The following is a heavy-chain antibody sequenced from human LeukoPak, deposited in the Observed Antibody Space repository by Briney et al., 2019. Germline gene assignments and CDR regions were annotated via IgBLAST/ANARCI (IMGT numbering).Heavy chain of an antibody. D-gene: IGHD3-22*01. CDR2: INPSGGST. Sequence: ASVKVSCKASGYTFTSYYMHWVRQAPGQGLEWMGIINPSGGSTSYAQKFQGRVTMTRDTSTSTAYMELSSLRSEDTAVYYCARDPADYYDSSGYYYYYYYGMDVWGQGTTVTVSS. CDR1: GYTFTSYY. J-gene: IGHJ6*02. V-gene: IGHV1-46*01. CDR3: ARDPADYYDSSGYYYYYYYGMDV.